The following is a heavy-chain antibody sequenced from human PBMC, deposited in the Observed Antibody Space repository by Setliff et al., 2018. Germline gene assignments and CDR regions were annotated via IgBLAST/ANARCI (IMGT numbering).Heavy chain of an antibody. CDR2: AYYSGST. CDR3: ARTGTYRYFDY. V-gene: IGHV4-59*04. Sequence: PSETLSLTCTVSGGSVNSRYWSWIRQSPGKGLEWIGSAYYSGSTYYNPSLESRVTISVDTSKSQFSLRLNSVTAADTAVYYCARTGTYRYFDYWGRGTLVTVSS. D-gene: IGHD1-1*01. J-gene: IGHJ4*02. CDR1: GGSVNSRY.